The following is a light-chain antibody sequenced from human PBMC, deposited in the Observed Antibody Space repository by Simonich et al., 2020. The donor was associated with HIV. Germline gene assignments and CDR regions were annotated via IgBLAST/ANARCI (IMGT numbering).Light chain of an antibody. V-gene: IGKV2-30*02. CDR1: QSLLHSDGNTY. Sequence: DIVMTQTPLSLSVTPGQPASISCKSSQSLLHSDGNTYLNWFQQRPGQAPRRLIYKVSNRDDGVPDRFSGSGSGTDFTLKISSVEAEDVGVYYCMQRTHWWRTFGQGTKVEIK. CDR2: KVS. CDR3: MQRTHWWRT. J-gene: IGKJ1*01.